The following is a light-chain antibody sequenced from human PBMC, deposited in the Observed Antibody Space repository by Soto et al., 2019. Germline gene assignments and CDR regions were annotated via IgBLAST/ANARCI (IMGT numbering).Light chain of an antibody. J-gene: IGKJ5*01. V-gene: IGKV3-15*01. CDR1: QSVSSN. CDR3: QQYSNWPSIT. CDR2: DGS. Sequence: EIVMTQSPATLSVSPGERATLSCRASQSVSSNLAWYQQKPGQAPRLLIYDGSTKATGIPARFSGSGSDTEFTLTIRRLQSEDVAVYYCQQYSNWPSITFGQGTRLEIK.